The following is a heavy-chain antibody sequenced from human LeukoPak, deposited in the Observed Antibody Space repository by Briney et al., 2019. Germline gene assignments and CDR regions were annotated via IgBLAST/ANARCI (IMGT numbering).Heavy chain of an antibody. CDR3: ARSDYGDPRSPNDY. J-gene: IGHJ4*02. CDR1: GFTFSSYS. CDR2: ISSSSSYI. Sequence: PGGSLRLSCAASGFTFSSYSMNWVRQAPGKGLEWVSSISSSSSYIYYADSVKGRFTISRDYAKNSLYLQMNSLRAEDTAVYYCARSDYGDPRSPNDYWGQGTLVTVSS. V-gene: IGHV3-21*01. D-gene: IGHD4-17*01.